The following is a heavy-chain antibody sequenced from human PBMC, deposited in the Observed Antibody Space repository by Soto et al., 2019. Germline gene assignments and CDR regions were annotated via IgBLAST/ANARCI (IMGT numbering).Heavy chain of an antibody. Sequence: EVQLLESGGGLVQPGGSLRLSCAASGFSFTNHAMSWVRQAPGKELEWVSAISIRGERTYYADSVKGRFTISRDNSRNTLYLHMYSLRAEDTAVYFCAQNGGSGTFYAFDYRGQGTLVTVSS. J-gene: IGHJ4*02. CDR2: ISIRGERT. CDR1: GFSFTNHA. CDR3: AQNGGSGTFYAFDY. D-gene: IGHD3-10*01. V-gene: IGHV3-23*01.